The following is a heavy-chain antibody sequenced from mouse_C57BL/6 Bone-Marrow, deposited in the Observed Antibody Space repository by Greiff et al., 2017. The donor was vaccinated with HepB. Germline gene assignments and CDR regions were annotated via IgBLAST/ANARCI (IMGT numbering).Heavy chain of an antibody. J-gene: IGHJ3*01. CDR2: INPNNGGT. CDR3: ARSPSNYARAWFAY. CDR1: GYTFTDYY. D-gene: IGHD2-5*01. Sequence: EVKLQQSGPELVKPGASVKISCKASGYTFTDYYMNWVKQSHGKSLEWIGDINPNNGGTSYNQKFKGKATLTVDKSSSTAYMELRSLTSEDSAVYYCARSPSNYARAWFAYWGQGTLVTVSA. V-gene: IGHV1-26*01.